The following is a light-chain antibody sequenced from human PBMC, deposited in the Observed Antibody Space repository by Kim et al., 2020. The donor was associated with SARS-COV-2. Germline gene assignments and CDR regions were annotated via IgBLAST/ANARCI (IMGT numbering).Light chain of an antibody. Sequence: AIRMTQSPSSLSASTGDRVTINCRASQGISSYLAWYQQKPGKAPKLLIYAASTLQSGVPSRFSGSGSGTDFTLTISCLQSEDFATYYCKQYYSYPPWTFGQGTKVNIK. J-gene: IGKJ1*01. CDR3: KQYYSYPPWT. V-gene: IGKV1-8*01. CDR2: AAS. CDR1: QGISSY.